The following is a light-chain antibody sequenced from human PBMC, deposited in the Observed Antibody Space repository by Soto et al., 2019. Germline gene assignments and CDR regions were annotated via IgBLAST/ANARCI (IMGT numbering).Light chain of an antibody. Sequence: DIPMTQSPSTLSASVGDRVTITCRASQSISYWLAWYQQKRGKAPKLLIYDASNLESGVTSRFSGSGSGTEFTLTISSLQPNDFATYYCQQYLIWRTFGQRTKVEI. J-gene: IGKJ1*01. CDR3: QQYLIWRT. CDR2: DAS. V-gene: IGKV1-5*01. CDR1: QSISYW.